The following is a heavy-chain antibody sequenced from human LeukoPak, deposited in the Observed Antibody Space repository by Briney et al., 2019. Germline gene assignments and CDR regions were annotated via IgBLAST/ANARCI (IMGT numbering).Heavy chain of an antibody. Sequence: SETLSLTCTVSGGSISSYYWSWIRQPPGKGLEWIGYIYYSGSTNYNPSLKSRVTISVDTSKNQFSLKLSSVTAADTAVYYCARAEYGDYGVPFDYWSQGSLVTVSS. V-gene: IGHV4-59*01. CDR1: GGSISSYY. D-gene: IGHD4-17*01. CDR2: IYYSGST. J-gene: IGHJ4*02. CDR3: ARAEYGDYGVPFDY.